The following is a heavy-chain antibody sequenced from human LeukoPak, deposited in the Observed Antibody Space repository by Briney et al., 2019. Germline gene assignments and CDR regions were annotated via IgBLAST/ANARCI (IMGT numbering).Heavy chain of an antibody. CDR1: GFSLSTSGVG. CDR2: IYWDDDK. CDR3: AHLYQLASFDY. D-gene: IGHD2-2*01. Sequence: SGPTLVKPTQTLTLTCTFSGFSLSTSGVGVGWIRQPPGKALVWLALIYWDDDKRYSPSLTSRITITKDTSKNQVVLTMTNVDPVDTATYYCAHLYQLASFDYWGQGTLVTVSS. V-gene: IGHV2-5*02. J-gene: IGHJ4*02.